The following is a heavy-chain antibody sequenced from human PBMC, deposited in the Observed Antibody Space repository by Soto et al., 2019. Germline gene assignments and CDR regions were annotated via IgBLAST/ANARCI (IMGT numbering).Heavy chain of an antibody. Sequence: ASVKVSCKASGYSFTDYHIHWVRQALGQGLEWLGRINPKSGGTSTAQKFQGWVTMTTDTSISTASMELTRLTSDDTAIYYCARGDSTDCSNGVCSFFYNHDMDVWGQGTTVTVSS. D-gene: IGHD2-8*01. V-gene: IGHV1-2*04. J-gene: IGHJ6*02. CDR3: ARGDSTDCSNGVCSFFYNHDMDV. CDR2: INPKSGGT. CDR1: GYSFTDYH.